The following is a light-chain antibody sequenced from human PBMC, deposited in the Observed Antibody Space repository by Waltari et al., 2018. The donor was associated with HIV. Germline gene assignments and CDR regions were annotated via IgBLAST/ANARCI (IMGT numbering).Light chain of an antibody. J-gene: IGKJ4*01. Sequence: EIVLTQSPVTLSLSPGERATLSCRASQSVNSYLAWYQQKPGQAPRLPIYDASNRATGIPARFSGSGSGTDFTLTISSLEPEDFAVYYCQQRRNWLTFGGGTKVEIK. V-gene: IGKV3-11*01. CDR3: QQRRNWLT. CDR2: DAS. CDR1: QSVNSY.